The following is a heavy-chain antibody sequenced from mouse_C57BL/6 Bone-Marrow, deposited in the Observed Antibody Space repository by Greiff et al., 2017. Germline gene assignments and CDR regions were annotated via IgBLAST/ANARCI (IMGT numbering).Heavy chain of an antibody. CDR2: IYLRSGNT. J-gene: IGHJ3*01. Sequence: VKLMESGAELAGPGAPVKLSSKVSGSTFTSYVISWLKLRTGPGLGWIGEIYLRSGNTYYNEKFRGKATLTADKSSSTAYMELRSLTSEDSAVYFCARRSSGFLFAYWGQGTLVTVSA. D-gene: IGHD3-2*02. CDR1: GSTFTSYV. V-gene: IGHV1-81*01. CDR3: ARRSSGFLFAY.